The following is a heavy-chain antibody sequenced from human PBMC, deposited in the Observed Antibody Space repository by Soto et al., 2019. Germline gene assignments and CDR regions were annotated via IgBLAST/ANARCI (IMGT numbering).Heavy chain of an antibody. CDR1: GGSISSHY. CDR3: AKELKPYNSGWYFTLS. Sequence: QVQLQESGPGLVKPSETLSLTCTVSGGSISSHYWSWIRQPAGKGLEWIGRIYLSGNTKINPSLKIRVPMSVAASKNQFSLNLKSVTAADTAVYYCAKELKPYNSGWYFTLSGGQGTLVTVSS. V-gene: IGHV4-4*07. CDR2: IYLSGNT. J-gene: IGHJ4*02. D-gene: IGHD6-19*01.